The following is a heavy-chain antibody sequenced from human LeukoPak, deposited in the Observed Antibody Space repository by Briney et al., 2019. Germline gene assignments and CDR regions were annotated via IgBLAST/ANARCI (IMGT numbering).Heavy chain of an antibody. D-gene: IGHD2-21*02. Sequence: SETLSLTCTVSGGSISSSSYYWGWIRQPPGKGLEWIGSIYYSGSTYYNPSLKSRVTISVDTSKNQFSLKLSSVTAADTAVYYCARHSRDSGYWYFDLWGRGTLVTVSP. CDR3: ARHSRDSGYWYFDL. J-gene: IGHJ2*01. CDR1: GGSISSSSYY. CDR2: IYYSGST. V-gene: IGHV4-39*01.